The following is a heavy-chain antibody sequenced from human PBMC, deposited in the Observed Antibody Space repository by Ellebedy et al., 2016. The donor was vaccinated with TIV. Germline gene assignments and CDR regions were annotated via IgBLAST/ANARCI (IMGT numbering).Heavy chain of an antibody. D-gene: IGHD3-10*01. Sequence: MPSETLSLTCTVSGGSISSSSYYWGWIRQPPGKGLEWIGSIYYSGRTYYNPSLKSRVTISVDTSKNQFSLKLSSVTAADTAVYYCAKSGEGSYYQAYYYYGMDVWGQGTTVTVSS. V-gene: IGHV4-39*01. CDR3: AKSGEGSYYQAYYYYGMDV. CDR1: GGSISSSSYY. J-gene: IGHJ6*02. CDR2: IYYSGRT.